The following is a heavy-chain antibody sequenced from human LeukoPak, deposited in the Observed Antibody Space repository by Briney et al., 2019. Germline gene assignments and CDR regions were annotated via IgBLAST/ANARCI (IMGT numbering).Heavy chain of an antibody. D-gene: IGHD3-22*01. CDR2: INPSGGST. J-gene: IGHJ4*02. Sequence: ASVKVSCKASGYTFTSYYMHWVRQAPGQGLEWMGIINPSGGSTSYAQKFQGRVTITRDTSTSTVYMELSSLRSEDTAVYYCAREEFLGEWLLLFDYWGQGTLVTVSS. V-gene: IGHV1-46*01. CDR3: AREEFLGEWLLLFDY. CDR1: GYTFTSYY.